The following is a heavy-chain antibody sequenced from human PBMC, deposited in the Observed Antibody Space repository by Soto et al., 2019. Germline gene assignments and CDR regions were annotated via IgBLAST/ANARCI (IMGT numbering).Heavy chain of an antibody. Sequence: SVKVSCKASGGTFSIYAISGVGQAPGQGLEWMGGIIPIFGTANYAQKFQGRVTITADESTSTAYMELSSLRSEDTAVYYCATYDSSGYYFDYWGQGTLVTVSS. CDR2: IIPIFGTA. CDR1: GGTFSIYA. D-gene: IGHD3-22*01. CDR3: ATYDSSGYYFDY. V-gene: IGHV1-69*13. J-gene: IGHJ4*02.